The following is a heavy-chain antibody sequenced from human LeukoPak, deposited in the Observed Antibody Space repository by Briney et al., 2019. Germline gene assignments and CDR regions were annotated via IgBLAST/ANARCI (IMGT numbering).Heavy chain of an antibody. D-gene: IGHD2-15*01. Sequence: GGSLRLSCAASGFTFSSYAMHWVRQAPGKGLEWVAVISYDGSNKYYADSVKGRFTISRDNSKNTLYLQMNSLRAEDTAVYYCARDRGYCSGGSCRSSGGMDVRGQGTTVTVSS. V-gene: IGHV3-30-3*01. CDR1: GFTFSSYA. CDR2: ISYDGSNK. J-gene: IGHJ6*02. CDR3: ARDRGYCSGGSCRSSGGMDV.